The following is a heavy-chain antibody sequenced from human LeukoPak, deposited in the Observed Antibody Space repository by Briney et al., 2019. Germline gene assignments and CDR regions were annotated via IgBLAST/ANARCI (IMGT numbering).Heavy chain of an antibody. Sequence: PSETLSLTCAVYGGSFSGYYWSWIRQPPGKGLEWIGEINHSGSTNYNPSLKSRVTISVDTSKNQFSLKLSSVTAADTAVYYCARGRRPRKYYYYYGMDVWGQGTTVTVSS. V-gene: IGHV4-34*01. D-gene: IGHD1-14*01. CDR2: INHSGST. CDR3: ARGRRPRKYYYYYGMDV. CDR1: GGSFSGYY. J-gene: IGHJ6*02.